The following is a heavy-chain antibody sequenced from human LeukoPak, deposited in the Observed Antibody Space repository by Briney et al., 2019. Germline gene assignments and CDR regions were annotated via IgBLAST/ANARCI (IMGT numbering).Heavy chain of an antibody. D-gene: IGHD3-9*01. CDR1: GFTFSSYS. J-gene: IGHJ4*02. V-gene: IGHV3-21*01. Sequence: GGSLRLSCAASGFTFSSYSMNWVRQAPGKGLEWVSSISTSSSYIYYADSVKGRFTISRDNAKNFLYLQMNSLRAEDTAVYYCARTYYDILTGYNPYFDYWGQGILVTVSS. CDR3: ARTYYDILTGYNPYFDY. CDR2: ISTSSSYI.